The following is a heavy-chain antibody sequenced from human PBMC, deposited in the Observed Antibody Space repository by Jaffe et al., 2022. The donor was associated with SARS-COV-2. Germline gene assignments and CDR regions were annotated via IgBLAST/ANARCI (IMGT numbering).Heavy chain of an antibody. CDR1: GFTVSGSE. D-gene: IGHD1-1*01. J-gene: IGHJ3*02. CDR2: FKRSGERT. Sequence: EVQLLESGGGLVQPGGSLRLSCAASGFTVSGSEMSWVRQAPGKGLEWVSTFKRSGERTFYADSVRGRFTVSRDSSRNSLYLQMASLRVEDTAVYYCARDSWTGTEHDGFDIWGQGTMVTVSS. V-gene: IGHV3-23*01. CDR3: ARDSWTGTEHDGFDI.